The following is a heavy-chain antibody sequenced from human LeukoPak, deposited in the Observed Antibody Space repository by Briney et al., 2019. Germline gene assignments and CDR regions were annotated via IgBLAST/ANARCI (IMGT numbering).Heavy chain of an antibody. CDR3: AKGRRGSYSPTWDY. CDR1: GFTVSSNY. Sequence: GGSLRLSCAASGFTVSSNYMSWVRQASGKGLEWVSGISGSGGETHYADSVKGRFTISRDNSKNTLYLQMNSLRVEDTAVYYCAKGRRGSYSPTWDYWGQGNLVTVSS. D-gene: IGHD1-26*01. V-gene: IGHV3-23*01. CDR2: ISGSGGET. J-gene: IGHJ4*02.